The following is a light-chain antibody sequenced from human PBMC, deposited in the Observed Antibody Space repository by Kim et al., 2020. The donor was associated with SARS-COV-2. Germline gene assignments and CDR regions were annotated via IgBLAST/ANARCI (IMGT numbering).Light chain of an antibody. CDR1: QNIDAW. Sequence: SSVGDRVTITCRASQNIDAWLAWYQQKPGKAPKLLIYTASTLESGVPSRFSGSGSGTEFTLTISSLQPDDFATYYCQQYKTYPVTFGGGTKVDI. J-gene: IGKJ4*01. CDR3: QQYKTYPVT. CDR2: TAS. V-gene: IGKV1-5*03.